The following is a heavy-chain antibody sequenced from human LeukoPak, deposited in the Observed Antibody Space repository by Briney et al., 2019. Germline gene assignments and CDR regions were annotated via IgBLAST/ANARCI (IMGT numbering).Heavy chain of an antibody. V-gene: IGHV4-39*01. CDR1: GGAISSDSYY. J-gene: IGHJ4*02. CDR3: ARLSDF. Sequence: PSETLSLTCSVSGGAISSDSYYWGWIRQPPGTGLEWIASINYSGSTYYNPSLNTRATISVDTSKYQFSLRLSSVTAADTAVYYCARLSDFWGQGILVTVSS. CDR2: INYSGST.